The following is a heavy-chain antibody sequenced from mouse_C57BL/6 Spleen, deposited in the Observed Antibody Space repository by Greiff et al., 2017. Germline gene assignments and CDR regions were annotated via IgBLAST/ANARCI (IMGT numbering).Heavy chain of an antibody. D-gene: IGHD2-4*01. J-gene: IGHJ4*01. CDR2: INPNNGGT. CDR1: GYTFTDYN. V-gene: IGHV1-18*01. CDR3: ARNRDYDDDAMDY. Sequence: VQLKQSGPELVKPGASVKIPCKASGYTFTDYNMDWVKQSHGKSLEWIGDINPNNGGTIYNQKFKGKATLTVDKSSRTAYMELRSLTSEDTAVYYCARNRDYDDDAMDYWGQGTSVTVSS.